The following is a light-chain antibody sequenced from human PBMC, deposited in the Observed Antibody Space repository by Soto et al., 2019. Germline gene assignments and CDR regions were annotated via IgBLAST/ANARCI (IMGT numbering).Light chain of an antibody. V-gene: IGKV3-11*01. Sequence: VVLTQSPVTLSLSPGERATLSCRASQSVSSYLAWYQQKPGQAPRLLIYDVSNRATGIPARFSGSGSGTEFTLTISSLQSEDFAVYYCQQYNNWPPITFGQGTRLEI. CDR1: QSVSSY. CDR3: QQYNNWPPIT. J-gene: IGKJ5*01. CDR2: DVS.